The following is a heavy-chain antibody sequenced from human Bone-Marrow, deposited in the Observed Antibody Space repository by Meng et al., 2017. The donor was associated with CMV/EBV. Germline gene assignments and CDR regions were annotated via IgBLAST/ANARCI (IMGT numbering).Heavy chain of an antibody. D-gene: IGHD6-19*01. CDR1: GYTFTSYY. Sequence: SVKVSCKASGYTFTSYYMHWVRQAPGQGLEWMGRIIPILGIANYAQKFQGRVTITADKSTSTAYMELSSLRSEDTAVYYCAREAPRSSGFDYWGQGTLVTVSS. J-gene: IGHJ4*02. CDR2: IIPILGIA. V-gene: IGHV1-69*04. CDR3: AREAPRSSGFDY.